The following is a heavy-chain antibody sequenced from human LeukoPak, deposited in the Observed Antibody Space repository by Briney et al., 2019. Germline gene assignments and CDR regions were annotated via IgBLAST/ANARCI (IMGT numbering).Heavy chain of an antibody. CDR2: IYYSGST. Sequence: SETLSLTCTVSGNSISGYYWGWIRQPPGKGLEWIGSIYYSGSTYYNPSLKSRVTISVDTSKNQFSLKLSSVTAADTAVYYCARDYYDSTDVAFDIWGQGTMVTVSS. V-gene: IGHV4-38-2*02. D-gene: IGHD3-22*01. CDR3: ARDYYDSTDVAFDI. J-gene: IGHJ3*02. CDR1: GNSISGYY.